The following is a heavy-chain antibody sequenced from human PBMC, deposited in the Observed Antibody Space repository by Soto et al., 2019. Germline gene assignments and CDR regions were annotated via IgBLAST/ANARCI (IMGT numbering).Heavy chain of an antibody. V-gene: IGHV1-69*01. CDR1: GGTFSSYA. CDR3: ARVVSTWCDP. J-gene: IGHJ5*02. Sequence: QVQLVQSGAEVKKPGSSVKVSCKASGGTFSSYAISWVRQAPGQGLEWMGGIIPIFGTANYAQKFQGRVTITAEESTSTAYLELGSLSSEDTAVYYFARVVSTWCDPCGQGTLVTVSS. CDR2: IIPIFGTA.